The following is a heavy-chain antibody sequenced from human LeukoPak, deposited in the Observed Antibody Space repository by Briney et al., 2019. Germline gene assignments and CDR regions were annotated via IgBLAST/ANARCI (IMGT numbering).Heavy chain of an antibody. D-gene: IGHD4-17*01. J-gene: IGHJ4*02. V-gene: IGHV3-48*03. Sequence: GGSLRLSCAASGFTFSSYEMNWVRQAPGKGLEWVSYISSSGGTIYYADSVKGRFTISRDNAKNSLYLQMNSLRAEDTAVYYCARDRAGYGDHHFDYWGQGTLVTVSS. CDR3: ARDRAGYGDHHFDY. CDR1: GFTFSSYE. CDR2: ISSSGGTI.